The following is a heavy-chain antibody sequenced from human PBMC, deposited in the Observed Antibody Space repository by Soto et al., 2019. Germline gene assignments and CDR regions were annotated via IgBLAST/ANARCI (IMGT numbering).Heavy chain of an antibody. D-gene: IGHD5-18*01. CDR2: ISGSGGST. CDR3: AKDFAIAIQLWPLGYYYYGMDV. V-gene: IGHV3-23*01. J-gene: IGHJ6*02. Sequence: GGSLRLSCAASGFTFSSYAMSWVRQAPGKGLEWVSAISGSGGSTYYADSVKGRFTISRDNSKNTLYLQMNSLRAEDTAVYYCAKDFAIAIQLWPLGYYYYGMDVWGQGTTVTVSS. CDR1: GFTFSSYA.